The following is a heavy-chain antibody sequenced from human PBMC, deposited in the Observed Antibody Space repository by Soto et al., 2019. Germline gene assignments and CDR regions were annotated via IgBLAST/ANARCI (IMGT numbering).Heavy chain of an antibody. CDR1: GGTFSSYA. D-gene: IGHD2-2*02. Sequence: GASVKVSCKASGGTFSSYAISWVRQAPGQGLEWMGGIIPIFGTANYAQKFQGRVTITADESTSTAYMELSSLRSEDTAAYYCARGNQQLYDDYYYYGMDVWGQGTTVTVSS. V-gene: IGHV1-69*13. CDR3: ARGNQQLYDDYYYYGMDV. J-gene: IGHJ6*02. CDR2: IIPIFGTA.